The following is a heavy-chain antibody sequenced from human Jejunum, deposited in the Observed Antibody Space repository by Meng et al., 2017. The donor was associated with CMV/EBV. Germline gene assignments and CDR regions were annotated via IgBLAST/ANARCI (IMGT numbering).Heavy chain of an antibody. J-gene: IGHJ4*02. CDR3: AHFVGGYYPSRPDY. V-gene: IGHV2-5*02. Sequence: LKESGPTLVKPTQTLTLTCAFSGLSSISSGVGVGWIRQPPGKALEWLALIYWDDDKRYSPSLRSRLTITKDTSKNEVVLTMTNMDPVDTGTYYCAHFVGGYYPSRPDYWGQGTLVTVSS. CDR2: IYWDDDK. CDR1: GLSSISSGVG. D-gene: IGHD1-26*01.